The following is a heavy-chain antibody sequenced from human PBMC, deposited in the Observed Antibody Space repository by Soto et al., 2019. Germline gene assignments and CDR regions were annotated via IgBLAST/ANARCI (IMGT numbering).Heavy chain of an antibody. CDR1: GGTFSSYA. D-gene: IGHD3-10*01. V-gene: IGHV1-69*06. J-gene: IGHJ4*02. CDR2: IIPIFGTA. CDR3: ESYSSGRKGFDY. Sequence: QVQLVQSGAEVKKPGSSVKVSCKASGGTFSSYAISWVRQAPGQGLEWMGGIIPIFGTANYAQKFQGRVTSTADKSTSTAYMELSSLRSEDTDVYYCESYSSGRKGFDYWGQGTLVTVSS.